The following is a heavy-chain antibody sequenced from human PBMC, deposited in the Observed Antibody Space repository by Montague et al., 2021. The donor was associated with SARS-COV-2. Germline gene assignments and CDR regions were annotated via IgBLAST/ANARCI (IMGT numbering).Heavy chain of an antibody. CDR2: NNNGGTT. D-gene: IGHD2-21*01. J-gene: IGHJ4*02. V-gene: IGHV4-39*01. CDR3: AIHLAYCAGDCYPDYFDY. CDR1: GGSISSDHFY. Sequence: SETLSLTCTVSGGSISSDHFYWGRIRQPQGKEWEGIGSNNNGGTTNNNPTSKSRVTLSADSSKNQFSLRLDSMTAADTADYYCAIHLAYCAGDCYPDYFDYWGLGTLVTVSS.